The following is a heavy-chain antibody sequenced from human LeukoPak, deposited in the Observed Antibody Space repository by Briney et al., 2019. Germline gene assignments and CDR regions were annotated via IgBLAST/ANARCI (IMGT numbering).Heavy chain of an antibody. V-gene: IGHV3-66*01. Sequence: GGSLRLSCAASGFTVSSSYMNWVRQAPGKGLEGVSLIYSGGGTYSADSVKGRFTISRDNSKNTLYLQMNSLRAEDTAVYYCARNYYDSSAYYYFDYWGQGTLVTVSS. CDR3: ARNYYDSSAYYYFDY. CDR1: GFTVSSSY. CDR2: IYSGGGT. J-gene: IGHJ4*02. D-gene: IGHD3-22*01.